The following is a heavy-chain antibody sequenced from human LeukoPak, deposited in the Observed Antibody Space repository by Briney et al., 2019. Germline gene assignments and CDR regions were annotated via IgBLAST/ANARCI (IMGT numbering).Heavy chain of an antibody. CDR3: ARLNLLGYCTKDECPGGGLPFDY. D-gene: IGHD2-8*01. CDR1: GFTFSSYS. V-gene: IGHV3-21*01. J-gene: IGHJ4*02. CDR2: ISSSSSYI. Sequence: GGSLRLSCAASGFTFSSYSMNWVRQAPGKGLEWVSSISSSSSYIYYAHSVKGRFTISRDNAQNSLYLQMNSLRAEDTAVYYCARLNLLGYCTKDECPGGGLPFDYWGQGTLVTVSS.